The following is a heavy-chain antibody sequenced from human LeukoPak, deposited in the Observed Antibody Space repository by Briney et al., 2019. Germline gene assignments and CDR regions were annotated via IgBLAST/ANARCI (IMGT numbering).Heavy chain of an antibody. CDR3: ARYQFRDGRYDYFDH. Sequence: SETLSLTCSVSGDSIRPYYWGWIRQPPGKGLEWLGHVYYSGNPKYIPSLKSRVTISVDTSNNQFSLKLTSVTAADTAVYYCARYQFRDGRYDYFDHWGQGTQVTVSS. V-gene: IGHV4-59*01. D-gene: IGHD5-12*01. J-gene: IGHJ4*02. CDR1: GDSIRPYY. CDR2: VYYSGNP.